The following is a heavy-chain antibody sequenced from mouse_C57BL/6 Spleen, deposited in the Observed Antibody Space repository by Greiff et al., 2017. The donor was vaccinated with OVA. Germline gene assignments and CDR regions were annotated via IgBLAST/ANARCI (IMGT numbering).Heavy chain of an antibody. D-gene: IGHD2-3*01. J-gene: IGHJ1*03. CDR3: ARAYDGYPWYFDV. CDR1: GYSITSGYY. CDR2: ISYDGSN. Sequence: ESGPGLVKPSQSLSLTCSVTGYSITSGYYWNWIRQFPGNNLEWMGYISYDGSNNYNPSLKNRISITRDTSKNQFFLKLKSVTTEDTATYYCARAYDGYPWYFDVWGTGTTVTVSA. V-gene: IGHV3-6*01.